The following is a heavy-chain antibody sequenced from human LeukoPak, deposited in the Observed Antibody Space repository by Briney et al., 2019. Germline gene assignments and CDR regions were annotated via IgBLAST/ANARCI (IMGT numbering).Heavy chain of an antibody. Sequence: KPSETLSLTCAVSGGSISSGGYYWSWIRQPPGKGLEWIGEINHSGSTNYNPSLKSRVTISVDTSKNQFSLKLSSVTAADTAVYYCARGSGDCLFDYWGQGTLVTVSS. CDR3: ARGSGDCLFDY. CDR1: GGSISSGGYY. CDR2: INHSGST. D-gene: IGHD2-21*02. J-gene: IGHJ4*02. V-gene: IGHV4-34*01.